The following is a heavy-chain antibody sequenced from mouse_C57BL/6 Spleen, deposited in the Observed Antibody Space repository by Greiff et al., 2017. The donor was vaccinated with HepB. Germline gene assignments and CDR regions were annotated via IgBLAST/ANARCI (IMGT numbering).Heavy chain of an antibody. CDR1: GYTFTSYW. J-gene: IGHJ4*01. D-gene: IGHD3-2*02. V-gene: IGHV1-50*01. Sequence: QVQLQQPGAELVKPGASVKLSCKASGYTFTSYWMQWVKQRPGQGLEWIGEIDPSDSYTNYNQKFKGKATLTVDTSSSTAYMQLSSLTSEDSAVYYCARGGSSGWGKNYAMDYWGQGTSVTVSS. CDR2: IDPSDSYT. CDR3: ARGGSSGWGKNYAMDY.